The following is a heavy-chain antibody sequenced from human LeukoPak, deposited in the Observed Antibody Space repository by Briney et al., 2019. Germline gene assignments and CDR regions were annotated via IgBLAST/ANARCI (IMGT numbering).Heavy chain of an antibody. CDR2: IIPIFGTA. CDR1: GGTFSSYA. V-gene: IGHV1-69*05. J-gene: IGHJ4*02. CDR3: ARVGYSYGGVGY. Sequence: SVKVSCKASGGTFSSYAISWVRQAPGQGLEWMGGIIPIFGTANYAQKFQGRVTITRDTSASTAYMELSSLRSEDTAVYYCARVGYSYGGVGYWGQGTLVTVSS. D-gene: IGHD5-18*01.